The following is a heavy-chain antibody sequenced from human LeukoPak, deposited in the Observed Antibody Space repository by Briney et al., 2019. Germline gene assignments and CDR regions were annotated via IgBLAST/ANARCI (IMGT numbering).Heavy chain of an antibody. CDR1: GFTFSSYV. CDR2: ISGSGGST. CDR3: AKETVVVVSSSDY. V-gene: IGHV3-23*01. Sequence: GGSLRLSCAASGFTFSSYVMNWVRQAPGKGLEWVSAISGSGGSTYYADSVKGRFTISRDNSKNTLYLQMNSLRAEDTAVYYCAKETVVVVSSSDYWGQGALVTVSS. J-gene: IGHJ4*02. D-gene: IGHD3-22*01.